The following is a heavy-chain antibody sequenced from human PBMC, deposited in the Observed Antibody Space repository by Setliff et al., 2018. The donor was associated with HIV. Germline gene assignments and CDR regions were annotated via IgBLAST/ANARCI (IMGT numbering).Heavy chain of an antibody. D-gene: IGHD6-19*01. CDR2: LSPSGTT. CDR3: AYSGWYRGPLDY. Sequence: PSETLSLTCTVYGGSFSNYYTNWIRQPPGKGLEWIGELSPSGTTNYNPSLKSRVTMSVDPSKNQFSLNLRSVTAADTAIYYCAYSGWYRGPLDYWGQGALVTV. CDR1: GGSFSNYY. V-gene: IGHV4-34*01. J-gene: IGHJ4*02.